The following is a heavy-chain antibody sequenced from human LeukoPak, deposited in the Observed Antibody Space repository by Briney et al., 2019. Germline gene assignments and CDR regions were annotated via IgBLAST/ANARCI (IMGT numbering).Heavy chain of an antibody. J-gene: IGHJ4*02. V-gene: IGHV3-74*01. Sequence: GGSLRLSCAASGFTFSDYYMSWIRQAPGKGLVWVSRINSDGSSTSYADSVKGRFTISRDNAKNTLYLQMNSLRAEDTAVYYCATTYYYDSSGYRSGCWGQGTLVTVSS. CDR3: ATTYYYDSSGYRSGC. CDR1: GFTFSDYY. CDR2: INSDGSST. D-gene: IGHD3-22*01.